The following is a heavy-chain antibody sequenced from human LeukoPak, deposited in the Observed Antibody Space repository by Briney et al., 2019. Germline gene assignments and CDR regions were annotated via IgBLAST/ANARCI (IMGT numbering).Heavy chain of an antibody. J-gene: IGHJ4*02. V-gene: IGHV4-4*07. CDR1: GGSISSYY. D-gene: IGHD2-15*01. CDR3: ARELVGYCSGGSCYHTFYY. CDR2: IYTSGST. Sequence: SETLSLTCTVSGGSISSYYWSWIQQPAGKGLEWIGRIYTSGSTNYNPSLKSRVTMSVDTSKNQFSLKLSSVTAADTAVYYCARELVGYCSGGSCYHTFYYWGRGTLVTVSS.